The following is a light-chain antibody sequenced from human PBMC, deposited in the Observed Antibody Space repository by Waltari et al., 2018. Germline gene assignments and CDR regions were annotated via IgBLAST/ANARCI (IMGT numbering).Light chain of an antibody. CDR3: QQRSNWPLT. CDR1: QSVSTF. J-gene: IGKJ4*01. CDR2: DAS. Sequence: EIVLTQSPATLSLSPGERATLSCRASQSVSTFLAWYQQKPGQAPRLRIHDASNRATGIPARFSGSGSGTDFTLTISSLDPEDFAVYFCQQRSNWPLTFGGGTKVEIK. V-gene: IGKV3-11*01.